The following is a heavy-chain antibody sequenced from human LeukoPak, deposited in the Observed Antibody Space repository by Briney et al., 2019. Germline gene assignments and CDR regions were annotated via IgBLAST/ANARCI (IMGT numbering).Heavy chain of an antibody. CDR1: GFTFSSYW. Sequence: PGGSLRLSCAASGFTFSSYWMSWVRQAPGRGLEWVANIKQDGSEKYYVDSVKGRSTISRDNAKNSLYLQMNSLRAEDTAVYYCATVHDSSLDYWGQGTLVTVSS. CDR2: IKQDGSEK. D-gene: IGHD1-1*01. J-gene: IGHJ4*02. V-gene: IGHV3-7*01. CDR3: ATVHDSSLDY.